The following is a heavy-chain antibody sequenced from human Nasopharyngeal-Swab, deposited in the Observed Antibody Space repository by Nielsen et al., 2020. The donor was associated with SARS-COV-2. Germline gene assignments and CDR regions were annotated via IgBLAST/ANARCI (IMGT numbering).Heavy chain of an antibody. CDR2: INPNSGGA. CDR3: AREMRDSSSGNDAFDV. V-gene: IGHV1-2*02. J-gene: IGHJ3*01. Sequence: WVRQAPGQGLDWMGCINPNSGGATYAQKFEGRVTMTRATSRDTAYMELSVLRPDDTAVFYCAREMRDSSSGNDAFDVWGQGTRVTVSS. D-gene: IGHD3-10*01.